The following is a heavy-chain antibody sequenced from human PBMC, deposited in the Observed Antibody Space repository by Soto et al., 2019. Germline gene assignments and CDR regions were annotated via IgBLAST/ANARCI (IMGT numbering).Heavy chain of an antibody. J-gene: IGHJ4*02. V-gene: IGHV1-8*01. CDR3: ARRKERSGPQDDY. D-gene: IGHD6-25*01. Sequence: ASVKVSCKASGFTFITYDFSWVRQAAGQGLEWMGWMNPNNGNAGFAQKFRGRINMTRNTSVSTAYLELSSLRSDDSAVYFCARRKERSGPQDDYWGQGTLVTVSS. CDR1: GFTFITYD. CDR2: MNPNNGNA.